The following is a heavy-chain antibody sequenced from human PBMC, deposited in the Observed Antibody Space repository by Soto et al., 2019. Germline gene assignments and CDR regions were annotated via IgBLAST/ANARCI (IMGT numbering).Heavy chain of an antibody. D-gene: IGHD2-15*01. CDR3: ARDQPLGCSGGSCKYYYGMDV. J-gene: IGHJ6*02. CDR1: GGTFSTYA. V-gene: IGHV1-69*01. Sequence: QVQLVQSGAEVKKPGSSVKVSCKASGGTFSTYAITWVRQAPGQGLEWMGWIIPIFGTANHAQNFQGRVTITADESTSTAYMELNSLRSEDTAVYYCARDQPLGCSGGSCKYYYGMDVWGQGTTVTVSS. CDR2: IIPIFGTA.